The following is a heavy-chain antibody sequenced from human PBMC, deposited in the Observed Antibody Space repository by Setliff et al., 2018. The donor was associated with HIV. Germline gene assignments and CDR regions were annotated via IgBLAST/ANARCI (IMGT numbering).Heavy chain of an antibody. CDR1: GYTFTSYY. V-gene: IGHV1-46*01. CDR2: INPSGGST. D-gene: IGHD3-10*01. J-gene: IGHJ6*02. CDR3: ARDLYYYGSGSPNYYYYYGMDV. Sequence: GASVKVSCKASGYTFTSYYMHWVRQAPGQGLEWMGIINPSGGSTSYAQKFQGRVTMTRDTSTSTVYMELSSLRSEDTAVYYCARDLYYYGSGSPNYYYYYGMDVWGQGTTGTSP.